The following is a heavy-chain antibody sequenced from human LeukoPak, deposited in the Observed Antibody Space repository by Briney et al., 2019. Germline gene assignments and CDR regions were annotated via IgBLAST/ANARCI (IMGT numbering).Heavy chain of an antibody. D-gene: IGHD5-18*01. CDR3: AKALHGYSYATEGFDY. CDR2: ISGSGGST. Sequence: PGGSLRLSCAASGFTFSSYAMSWVRQAPGKGLEWVSAISGSGGSTYYADSVKGRFTISRDNSKNTLYLQMNSLRAEDTAVYYCAKALHGYSYATEGFDYWGQGTLVTVSS. J-gene: IGHJ4*02. CDR1: GFTFSSYA. V-gene: IGHV3-23*01.